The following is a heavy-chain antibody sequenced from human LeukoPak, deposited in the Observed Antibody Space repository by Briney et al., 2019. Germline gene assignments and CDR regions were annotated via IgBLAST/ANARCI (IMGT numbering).Heavy chain of an antibody. D-gene: IGHD6-13*01. CDR2: IYYSGST. J-gene: IGHJ6*02. CDR1: SGSISSYY. V-gene: IGHV4-59*01. Sequence: SETLSLTCTVSSGSISSYYWSWIRQPPGKGLEWIGYIYYSGSTNYNPSLKSRVTISVDTSKNQFSLKLSSVTAADTAVYYCARDRGRGSSWDGPYGMDVWGQGTTVTVSS. CDR3: ARDRGRGSSWDGPYGMDV.